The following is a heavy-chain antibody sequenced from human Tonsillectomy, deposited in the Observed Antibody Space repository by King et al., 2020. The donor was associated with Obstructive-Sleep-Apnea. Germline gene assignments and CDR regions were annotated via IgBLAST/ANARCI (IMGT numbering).Heavy chain of an antibody. J-gene: IGHJ4*02. Sequence: QLVQSGAEVKKPGFSVKVSCKASGGTFSSYAMCCLRQAPGQGLEWMVGITPTFGTANYAQYFQGRVTITADESTSTAYMELSSLRSEDTAVYYCARGYTYCGGDCYNYYFDYWGQGTLVTVSS. D-gene: IGHD2-21*02. CDR1: GGTFSSYA. CDR3: ARGYTYCGGDCYNYYFDY. CDR2: ITPTFGTA. V-gene: IGHV1-69*01.